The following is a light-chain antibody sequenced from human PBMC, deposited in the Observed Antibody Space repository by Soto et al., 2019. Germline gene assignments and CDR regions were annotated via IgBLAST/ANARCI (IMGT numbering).Light chain of an antibody. CDR2: AAS. CDR3: QQYNSYST. CDR1: QSISSF. Sequence: DIQMTQSPSSLSASVGDRVTITCRASQSISSFLTWYQQKAGKAPKLLIYAASSLQSGVPSRFSGSGSGTDFTLTISSLQPEDFASYYCQQYNSYSTFGQGTKVDIK. J-gene: IGKJ1*01. V-gene: IGKV1-16*01.